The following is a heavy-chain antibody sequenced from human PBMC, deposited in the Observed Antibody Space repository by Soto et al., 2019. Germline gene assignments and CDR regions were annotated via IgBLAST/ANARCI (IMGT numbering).Heavy chain of an antibody. D-gene: IGHD5-12*01. V-gene: IGHV3-21*01. CDR1: GFTFSSYS. CDR3: AREGGYDPWYFDR. Sequence: GGSLRLSCAASGFTFSSYSMNWVRQAPGKGLEWVSSISSSSSYIYYADSVKGRFTISRDNAKNSLYLQMNSLRAEDTAVYYCAREGGYDPWYFDRWGRGTLVTLSS. CDR2: ISSSSSYI. J-gene: IGHJ2*01.